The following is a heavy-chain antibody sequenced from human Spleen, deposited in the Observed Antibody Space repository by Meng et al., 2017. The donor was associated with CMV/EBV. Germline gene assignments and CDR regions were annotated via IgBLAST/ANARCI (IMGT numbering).Heavy chain of an antibody. V-gene: IGHV3-7*01. Sequence: GESLKISCAASGLTFTTYWMNWVRQAPGKGLEWVANIKEDGSEKYYVDSVKGRFTISRDNSKNTLYLQMNSLRAEDTAVYYCARDGGIVGATSLDYWGQGTLVTVSS. CDR1: GLTFTTYW. J-gene: IGHJ4*02. CDR3: ARDGGIVGATSLDY. CDR2: IKEDGSEK. D-gene: IGHD1-26*01.